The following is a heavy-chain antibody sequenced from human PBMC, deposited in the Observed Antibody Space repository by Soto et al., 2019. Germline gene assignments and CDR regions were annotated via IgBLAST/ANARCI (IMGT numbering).Heavy chain of an antibody. D-gene: IGHD2-21*01. Sequence: EEQLLESGGGLAQPGGSLRLSCAASGFMFSTYDMSWVRQAPGKGLEWVSGISDSGGTTYYADSVKGRFTISRDYSRNTVYLQMNSLRAEDTAVYYCAKPCGDRLAYYYGLVVWGQGTTVTVSS. CDR3: AKPCGDRLAYYYGLVV. V-gene: IGHV3-23*01. CDR1: GFMFSTYD. CDR2: ISDSGGTT. J-gene: IGHJ6*02.